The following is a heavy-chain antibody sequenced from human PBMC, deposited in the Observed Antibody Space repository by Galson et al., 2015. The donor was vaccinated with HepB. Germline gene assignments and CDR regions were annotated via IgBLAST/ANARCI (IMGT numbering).Heavy chain of an antibody. V-gene: IGHV3-53*01. CDR2: IYSGGST. CDR1: GFTVSSNY. J-gene: IGHJ3*02. CDR3: ARQEKYQVPNLFGAFDI. Sequence: SLRLSCAASGFTVSSNYMSWVRQAPGKGLEWVSVIYSGGSTYYADSVKGRFTISRDNSKNTLYLQMNSLRAEDTAVYYCARQEKYQVPNLFGAFDIWGQGTMVTVSS. D-gene: IGHD3-10*02.